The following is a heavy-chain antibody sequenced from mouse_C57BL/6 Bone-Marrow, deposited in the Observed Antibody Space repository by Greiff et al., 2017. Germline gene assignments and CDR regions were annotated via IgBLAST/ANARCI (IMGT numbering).Heavy chain of an antibody. CDR3: AAGTAQASFAY. V-gene: IGHV5-17*01. Sequence: EVKLMESGGGLVKPGGSLKLSCAASGFTFSDYGMHWVRQAPEKGLEWVAYISSGSSTIYYADTVKGRFTISRDNAKNTLFLQMTSLRSEDTAMXYCAAGTAQASFAYWGQGTLVTVSA. CDR2: ISSGSSTI. J-gene: IGHJ3*01. CDR1: GFTFSDYG. D-gene: IGHD3-2*02.